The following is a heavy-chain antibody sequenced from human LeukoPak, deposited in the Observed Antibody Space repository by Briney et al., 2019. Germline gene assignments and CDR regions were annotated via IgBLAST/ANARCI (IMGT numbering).Heavy chain of an antibody. J-gene: IGHJ3*02. Sequence: SETLSLTCTVSGGSISSYYWSWIRQPPGKGLEWIGYIYYSGSTNYNPSLKSRVTISVDTSKNQFSLKLSSVTAADTAVYYCARHDHDAFDIWGQGTMVTVSS. CDR2: IYYSGST. CDR3: ARHDHDAFDI. V-gene: IGHV4-59*08. CDR1: GGSISSYY.